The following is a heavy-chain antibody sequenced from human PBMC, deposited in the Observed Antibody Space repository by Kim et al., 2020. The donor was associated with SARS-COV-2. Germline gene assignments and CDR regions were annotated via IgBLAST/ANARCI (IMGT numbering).Heavy chain of an antibody. CDR3: ARVALGSSSWSWFDP. J-gene: IGHJ5*02. Sequence: ADSVQGRFAISRDKAKTSLYLQMNSLRAEDTAVYYCARVALGSSSWSWFDPWGQGTLVTVCS. D-gene: IGHD6-13*01. V-gene: IGHV3-11*05.